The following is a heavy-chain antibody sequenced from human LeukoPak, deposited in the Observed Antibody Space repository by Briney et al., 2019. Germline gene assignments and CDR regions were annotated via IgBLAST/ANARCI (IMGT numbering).Heavy chain of an antibody. J-gene: IGHJ4*02. Sequence: SAKVSCKASGGTFSSYAISWVRQAPGQGLEWMGGIIPIFGTANYAQKFQGRVTITADESTSTAYMELSSLRSEDTAVYYCARDDYYDSSGYYTLDYWGQGTLVTVSS. CDR1: GGTFSSYA. CDR3: ARDDYYDSSGYYTLDY. V-gene: IGHV1-69*01. CDR2: IIPIFGTA. D-gene: IGHD3-22*01.